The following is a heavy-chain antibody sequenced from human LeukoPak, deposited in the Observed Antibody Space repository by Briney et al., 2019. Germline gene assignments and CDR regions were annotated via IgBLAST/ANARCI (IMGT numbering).Heavy chain of an antibody. CDR2: ISYDGSNK. CDR1: GFTFSSYA. CDR3: AKVSLEFGDFDY. Sequence: GGSLRLSCAASGFTFSSYAMHWVRQAPGKGLEWVAVISYDGSNKYYADSVKGRFTISRDNSKNTLYLQMNSLRAEDTAVYYCAKVSLEFGDFDYWGQGTLVTVSS. V-gene: IGHV3-30-3*01. D-gene: IGHD3-10*01. J-gene: IGHJ4*02.